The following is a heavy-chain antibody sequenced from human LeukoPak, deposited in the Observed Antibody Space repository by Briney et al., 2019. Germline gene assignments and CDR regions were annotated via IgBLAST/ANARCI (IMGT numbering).Heavy chain of an antibody. CDR2: INHSGST. CDR1: GGSFSGYY. D-gene: IGHD5-24*01. J-gene: IGHJ6*02. CDR3: ARDGYSAYYYYGMDV. V-gene: IGHV4-34*01. Sequence: PSETLSLTCAVYGGSFSGYYWSWIRQPPGKGLEWIGEINHSGSTNYNPSLKSQVTISVDTSKNQFSLKLSSVTAADTAVYYCARDGYSAYYYYGMDVWGQGTTVTVSS.